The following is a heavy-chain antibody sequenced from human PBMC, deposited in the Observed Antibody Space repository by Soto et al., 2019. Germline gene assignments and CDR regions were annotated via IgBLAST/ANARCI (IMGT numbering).Heavy chain of an antibody. V-gene: IGHV3-48*02. CDR1: GFTFSSYS. CDR2: ISSSSSTI. Sequence: EVQLVESGGGLVQPGGSLRLPCAASGFTFSSYSMNWVRQAPGKGLEWVSYISSSSSTIYYADSVKGRFTISRDNAKNSLYLQMNSQRDEDTAVYYCAREFWIVGATNGGGGFDYWGQGTLVTVSS. D-gene: IGHD1-26*01. CDR3: AREFWIVGATNGGGGFDY. J-gene: IGHJ4*02.